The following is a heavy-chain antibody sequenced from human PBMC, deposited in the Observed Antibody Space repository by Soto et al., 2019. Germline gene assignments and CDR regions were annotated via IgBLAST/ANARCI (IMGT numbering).Heavy chain of an antibody. D-gene: IGHD2-8*01. CDR1: GGTFSSYA. J-gene: IGHJ6*02. CDR2: IIPIFGTA. Sequence: SVKVSCKASGGTFSSYAISWVRQAPGQGLEWMGGIIPIFGTANYAQKFQGRVTITADKSTSTAYMELSSLRSEEKAVYYCASDSTNGVCYSASYYYYYGMDVWGQGTTVTVSS. CDR3: ASDSTNGVCYSASYYYYYGMDV. V-gene: IGHV1-69*06.